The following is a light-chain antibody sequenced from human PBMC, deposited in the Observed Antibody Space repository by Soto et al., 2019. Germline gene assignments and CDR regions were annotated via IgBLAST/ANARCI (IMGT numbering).Light chain of an antibody. CDR3: QQDDIHTMYT. Sequence: DIQITQSPSTLSASVGVCVTITCRARQMNVMALAWYQQKPGKTPILLIYKTSIILRVVPSRFSGSGSGTEVTLTISSLQPGAFATYNRQQDDIHTMYTFGLGTKFDIK. CDR2: KTS. J-gene: IGKJ2*01. V-gene: IGKV1-5*03. CDR1: QMNVMA.